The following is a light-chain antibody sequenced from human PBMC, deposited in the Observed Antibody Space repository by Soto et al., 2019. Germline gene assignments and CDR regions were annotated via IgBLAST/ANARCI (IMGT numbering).Light chain of an antibody. Sequence: EVVMTQAPASLSVSPGDSATLSCRASQSVSSSLAWYQQTPGQAPRLIIYGASTRATGIPARFSGSGSGTEFTLTISSLQSEDFAVYFCQQYNKWPRRLGKGTKVDIK. V-gene: IGKV3-15*01. CDR1: QSVSSS. J-gene: IGKJ1*01. CDR2: GAS. CDR3: QQYNKWPRR.